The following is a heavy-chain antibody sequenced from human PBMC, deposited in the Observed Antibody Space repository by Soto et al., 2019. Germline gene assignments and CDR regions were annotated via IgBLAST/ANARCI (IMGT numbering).Heavy chain of an antibody. V-gene: IGHV1-18*04. J-gene: IGHJ4*02. CDR1: GYMFTAYG. Sequence: APVKVSCKDSGYMFTAYGISWVRKAPGQALEWMGWMSAHHGNKSYAQNFQGRLTMITETSTTTAYMELRSLRSDDTAVSDSARAQYTFRRGYRRYHRDQGSLCTV. CDR3: ARAQYTFRRGYRRYH. CDR2: MSAHHGNK. D-gene: IGHD3-3*01.